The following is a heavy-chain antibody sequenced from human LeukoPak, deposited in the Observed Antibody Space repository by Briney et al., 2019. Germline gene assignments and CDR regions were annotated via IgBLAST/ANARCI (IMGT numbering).Heavy chain of an antibody. CDR1: GFTFSSYA. CDR3: VRGIRYFDWLPRVLDY. CDR2: ISYDGSNK. D-gene: IGHD3-9*01. J-gene: IGHJ4*02. V-gene: IGHV3-30*01. Sequence: GGSLRLSCAASGFTFSSYAMHWVRQAPGKGLEWVAVISYDGSNKYYADSVKGRFTISRDNSKNTLYLQMNSLRADDTAVYYCVRGIRYFDWLPRVLDYWGQGTLVTVSS.